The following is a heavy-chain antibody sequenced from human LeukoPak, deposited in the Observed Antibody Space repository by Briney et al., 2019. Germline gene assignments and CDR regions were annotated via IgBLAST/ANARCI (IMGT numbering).Heavy chain of an antibody. V-gene: IGHV3-9*01. CDR2: ISWNSGSI. CDR1: GFTFDDYA. D-gene: IGHD2-15*01. CDR3: AAAFDY. J-gene: IGHJ4*02. Sequence: GRSLRLSCAASGFTFDDYAMHWVRQAPGKGLEWVSGISWNSGSIGYADSVKGRFTISRDNAKNSLYLQMNSLRAEDTALYYCAAAFDYWGQGTLVTVSP.